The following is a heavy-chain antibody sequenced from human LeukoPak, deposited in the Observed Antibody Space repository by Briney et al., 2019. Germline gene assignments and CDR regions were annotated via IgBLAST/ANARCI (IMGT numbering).Heavy chain of an antibody. CDR3: AKDRSTVTTFPDY. CDR2: ISYDGSNK. Sequence: GGSLRLSCAASGFTFSSYDMHWVRQAPGKGLEWVAVISYDGSNKYYADSVKGRFTISRDNSKNTLYLQMNSLRAEDTAVYYCAKDRSTVTTFPDYWGQGTLVTVSS. CDR1: GFTFSSYD. J-gene: IGHJ4*02. D-gene: IGHD4-17*01. V-gene: IGHV3-30*18.